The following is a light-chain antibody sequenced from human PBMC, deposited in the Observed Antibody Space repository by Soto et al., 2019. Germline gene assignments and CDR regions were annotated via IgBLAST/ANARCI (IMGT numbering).Light chain of an antibody. CDR3: CSYAGSSTFV. CDR2: EDS. Sequence: QSALTQPASVSGSPGQSITISCTGTSSDVGSYNLVSWYQQHPGKAPKLMIYEDSKRPSGVSNRFSGSKSGNTASLTISGLQAEDEADYYCCSYAGSSTFVFGGGTQLTVL. V-gene: IGLV2-23*02. CDR1: SSDVGSYNL. J-gene: IGLJ2*01.